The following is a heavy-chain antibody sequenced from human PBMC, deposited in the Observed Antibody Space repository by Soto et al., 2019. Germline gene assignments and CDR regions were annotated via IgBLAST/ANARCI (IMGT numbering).Heavy chain of an antibody. D-gene: IGHD1-1*01. Sequence: QVQLVESGGGVVQPGRSLRLSCAASGFTFSSYGMHWVRQAPGKGLEWVVVIWYDGSNKYYADSVKGRFTISRDNSKNTLYLQMNSLRAEDTAVYYCARQENGGFDPWGQGTLVTVSS. CDR3: ARQENGGFDP. CDR1: GFTFSSYG. V-gene: IGHV3-33*01. J-gene: IGHJ5*02. CDR2: IWYDGSNK.